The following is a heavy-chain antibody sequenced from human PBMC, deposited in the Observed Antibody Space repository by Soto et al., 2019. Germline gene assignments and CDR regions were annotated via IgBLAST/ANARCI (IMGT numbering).Heavy chain of an antibody. V-gene: IGHV3-33*01. D-gene: IGHD3-22*01. CDR3: ARDHRYDSSGYYYGLGLDY. CDR2: IWYDGSNK. Sequence: QVQLVESGGGVVQPGRSLRLSCAASGFTFSSYGMHWVRQAPGKGLEWVAVIWYDGSNKYYADSVKGRFTISRDNSKNTLYLQMNSLRAEDTAGYYCARDHRYDSSGYYYGLGLDYWGQGTLVTGSS. J-gene: IGHJ4*02. CDR1: GFTFSSYG.